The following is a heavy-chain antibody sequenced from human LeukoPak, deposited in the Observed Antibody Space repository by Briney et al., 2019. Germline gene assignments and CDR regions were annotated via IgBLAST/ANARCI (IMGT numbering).Heavy chain of an antibody. Sequence: ASVKVSCKASGYTFTNYDINWVRQATGQGLEWMGWMNPNSGNTGYAQKFQGRVTMTTDTSTSTAYMELRSLRSDDTAVYYCARDEYYYDSSGYNYYYMDVWGKGTTVTVSS. CDR2: MNPNSGNT. CDR1: GYTFTNYD. D-gene: IGHD3-22*01. J-gene: IGHJ6*03. V-gene: IGHV1-8*01. CDR3: ARDEYYYDSSGYNYYYMDV.